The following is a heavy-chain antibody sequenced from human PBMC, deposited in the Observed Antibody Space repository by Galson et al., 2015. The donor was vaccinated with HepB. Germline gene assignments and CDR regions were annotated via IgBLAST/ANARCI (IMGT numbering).Heavy chain of an antibody. CDR3: ARGGRLGELSSFDY. V-gene: IGHV1-18*01. CDR2: ISTYIGNT. J-gene: IGHJ4*02. Sequence: SVKVSCKASGYTFTSYGISWVRQAPGQGPEWMGGISTYIGNTNYAQKFQDRITITTDTSTTTTYMEVRSLRSEDTAVYYCARGGRLGELSSFDYWGQRTLVTVSS. CDR1: GYTFTSYG. D-gene: IGHD3-16*02.